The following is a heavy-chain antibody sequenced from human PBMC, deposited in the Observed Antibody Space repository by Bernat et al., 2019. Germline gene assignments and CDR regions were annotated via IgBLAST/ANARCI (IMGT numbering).Heavy chain of an antibody. CDR2: ISTSSSHI. CDR3: ARGVNADHVKYDYYMDV. Sequence: EVQLVESGGGLVKPGGSLRLSCAASGFTFSSYSMKWVRQAPGKGPERVSYISTSSSHIYYADSDKGSFTFARDNAKKSLYLQMNSLKAEDKAVYYCARGVNADHVKYDYYMDVWGKGTTVTVSS. J-gene: IGHJ6*03. V-gene: IGHV3-21*05. D-gene: IGHD3-22*01. CDR1: GFTFSSYS.